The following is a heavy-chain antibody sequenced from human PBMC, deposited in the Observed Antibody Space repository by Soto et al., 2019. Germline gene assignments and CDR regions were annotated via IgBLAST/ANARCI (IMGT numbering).Heavy chain of an antibody. CDR3: ASPSGYDSSGDYYYGMDV. J-gene: IGHJ6*02. CDR2: ISSSSSYI. D-gene: IGHD5-12*01. Sequence: PGGSLRLSCAASGFTFSSYSMNWVRQAPGKGLEWVSSISSSSSYIYYADSVKGRFTISRDNAKNSLYLQMNSLRAEDTAVYYCASPSGYDSSGDYYYGMDVWGQGTTVTVSS. V-gene: IGHV3-21*01. CDR1: GFTFSSYS.